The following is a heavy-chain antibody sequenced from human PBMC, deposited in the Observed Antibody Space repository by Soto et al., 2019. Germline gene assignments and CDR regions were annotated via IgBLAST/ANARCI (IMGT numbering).Heavy chain of an antibody. D-gene: IGHD3-3*01. CDR1: GFTFSSYS. Sequence: VGSLRLSCAASGFTFSSYSMNWVGQAPGKGLEWVSSISSSSSYIDYADSVKGRFTISRDNAKNSLYLQMNSLRAEDTAVYYCARDPQRITIFGVVIPGGDYWGQGTLVTVSS. CDR3: ARDPQRITIFGVVIPGGDY. J-gene: IGHJ4*02. CDR2: ISSSSSYI. V-gene: IGHV3-21*01.